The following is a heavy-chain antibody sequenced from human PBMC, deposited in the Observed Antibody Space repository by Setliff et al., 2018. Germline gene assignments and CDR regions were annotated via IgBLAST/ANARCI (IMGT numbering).Heavy chain of an antibody. J-gene: IGHJ3*01. V-gene: IGHV4-34*01. CDR3: ARQIRPGIALTGGLDY. CDR2: INHSGSS. Sequence: SETLSLTCAVYGGSFRGFYWTWIRQPPGKGLEWIGEINHSGSSVYNPSLESRVSISVDTSKNQISLNLNSVTVADTAVYYCARQIRPGIALTGGLDYWGQGTMVTVSS. CDR1: GGSFRGFY. D-gene: IGHD2-8*02.